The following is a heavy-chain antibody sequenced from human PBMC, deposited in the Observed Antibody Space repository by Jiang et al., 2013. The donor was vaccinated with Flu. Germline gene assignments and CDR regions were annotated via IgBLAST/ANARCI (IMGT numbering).Heavy chain of an antibody. V-gene: IGHV4-39*01. J-gene: IGHJ5*02. CDR3: ARHRTLAGVVIAYNWFDP. Sequence: LLKPSETLSLTCTVSGGSIGSGSYYWAWIRQPPGKELEWFGSIYYSGSTYSNPSLKSRVTISVDTSKNQFSLKLRSVTVADTAVYYCARHRTLAGVVIAYNWFDPWGQGTLVTVSS. CDR2: IYYSGST. D-gene: IGHD2-15*01. CDR1: GGSIGSGSYY.